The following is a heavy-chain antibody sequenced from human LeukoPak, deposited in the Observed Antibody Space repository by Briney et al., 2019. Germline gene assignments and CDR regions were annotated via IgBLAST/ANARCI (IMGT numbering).Heavy chain of an antibody. D-gene: IGHD3-10*01. Sequence: GGSLRLSCTASGFTFGDYAMSWVRQAPGKGLEWVGFIRSKAYGGTTEYAASVKGRFTISRDDSKSIAYLQMNSLKTEDTAVYYCTRTYGSGSYPSVWGQGTLVTVST. V-gene: IGHV3-49*04. CDR1: GFTFGDYA. J-gene: IGHJ4*02. CDR3: TRTYGSGSYPSV. CDR2: IRSKAYGGTT.